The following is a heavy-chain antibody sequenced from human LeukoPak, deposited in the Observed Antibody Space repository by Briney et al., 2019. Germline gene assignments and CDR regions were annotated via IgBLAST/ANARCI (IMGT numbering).Heavy chain of an antibody. V-gene: IGHV3-48*03. D-gene: IGHD2-2*01. J-gene: IGHJ4*02. CDR1: GFTFSNYE. Sequence: GGSLRPSCAASGFTFSNYEMNWVRQAPGKGLEWVSYISSGGSSKDYADSVKGRFTISRDNAKNSLYLHMNSLRAEDTAVYYCARDLRGYQDYWGQGTLVTVSS. CDR2: ISSGGSSK. CDR3: ARDLRGYQDY.